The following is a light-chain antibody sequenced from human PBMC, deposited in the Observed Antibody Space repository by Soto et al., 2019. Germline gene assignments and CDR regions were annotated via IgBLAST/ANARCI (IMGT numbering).Light chain of an antibody. CDR2: EGT. J-gene: IGLJ2*01. CDR3: CSYAHDTRSGTVV. CDR1: SSDVGSYNL. V-gene: IGLV2-23*01. Sequence: QSVLTQPASVSGSPGQSITISCTGTSSDVGSYNLVSWYQQNPGKAPKLMIYEGTKRHSGVSDRFSGSKSGNTASMTISGLQAEDEADYYCCSYAHDTRSGTVVFGGGTKLTVL.